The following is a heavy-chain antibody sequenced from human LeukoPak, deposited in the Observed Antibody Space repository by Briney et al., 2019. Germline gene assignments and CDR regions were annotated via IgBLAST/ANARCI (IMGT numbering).Heavy chain of an antibody. CDR1: GGSISSYY. CDR2: IYYSGST. CDR3: ATLFRITGTDY. D-gene: IGHD1-20*01. Sequence: SETLSLTCTVSGGSISSYYWSWIRQPPGKGLEWIGYIYYSGSTNYNPSLKSRVTISVDTSKNQFSLKLSSVTAADTAVYYCATLFRITGTDYWGQGTLVTVSS. J-gene: IGHJ4*02. V-gene: IGHV4-59*12.